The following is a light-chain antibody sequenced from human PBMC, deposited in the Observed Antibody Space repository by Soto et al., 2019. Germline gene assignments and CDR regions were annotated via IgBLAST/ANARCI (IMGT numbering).Light chain of an antibody. V-gene: IGKV3-20*01. CDR3: QHYGSSPFMYT. J-gene: IGKJ2*01. CDR2: GAS. Sequence: EIVLTQSPGTLSLSPGERATLSCRASQSVSSSYLAWYQQKPGQAHRLLICGASSRATGIPDRFSDSGSGTDFTLTISRLEPDDFAVYYAQHYGSSPFMYTFGQGTKPEIK. CDR1: QSVSSSY.